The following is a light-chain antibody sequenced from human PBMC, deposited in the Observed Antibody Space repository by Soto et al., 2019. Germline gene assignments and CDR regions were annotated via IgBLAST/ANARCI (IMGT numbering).Light chain of an antibody. CDR2: GAS. J-gene: IGKJ1*01. Sequence: EIVLTQSPGTLSLAPGERATLSGRASQSVSSSYLAWYQQKPGQAPRLLIYGASSRATGIPDRFSGSGSGTDFTLTISRLEPDDVATYYCQQYTCLWTFGPGTKVDIK. CDR3: QQYTCLWT. V-gene: IGKV3-20*01. CDR1: QSVSSSY.